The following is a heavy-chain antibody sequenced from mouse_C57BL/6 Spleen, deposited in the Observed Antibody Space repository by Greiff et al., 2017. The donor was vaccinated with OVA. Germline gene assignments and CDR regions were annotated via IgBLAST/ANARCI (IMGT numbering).Heavy chain of an antibody. CDR1: GYSITSGYY. V-gene: IGHV3-6*01. J-gene: IGHJ4*01. CDR3: ASTVVPDYYAMDY. CDR2: ISYDGSN. D-gene: IGHD1-1*01. Sequence: EVQVVESGPGLVKPSQSLSLTCSVTGYSITSGYYWNWIRQFPGNKLEWMGYISYDGSNNYNPSLKNRISITRDTSKNQFFLKLNSVTTEDTATYYCASTVVPDYYAMDYWGQGTSVTVSS.